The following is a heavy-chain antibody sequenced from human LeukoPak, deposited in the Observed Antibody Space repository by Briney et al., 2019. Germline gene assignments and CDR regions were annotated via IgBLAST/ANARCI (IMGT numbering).Heavy chain of an antibody. CDR3: ARDYRGYCSSTSCYALYMPFYYYYYMDV. V-gene: IGHV3-7*01. CDR1: GFTFSSYW. Sequence: PGGSLRLSCAASGFTFSSYWMSWVRQAPGKGLEWVANIKQDGSEKYYVDSVKGRFTISRDNAKNSLYLQMNSLRAEDTAVYYCARDYRGYCSSTSCYALYMPFYYYYYMDVWGKGTTVTVSS. CDR2: IKQDGSEK. J-gene: IGHJ6*03. D-gene: IGHD2-2*01.